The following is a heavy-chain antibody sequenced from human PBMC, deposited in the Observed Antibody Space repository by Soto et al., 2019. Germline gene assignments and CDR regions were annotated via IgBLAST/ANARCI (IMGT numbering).Heavy chain of an antibody. D-gene: IGHD3-16*02. CDR2: IYYSWST. CDR3: ASIRESYRSDLDY. J-gene: IGHJ4*02. V-gene: IGHV4-39*02. Sequence: QLQLQESGPGLVKPSETLSLTCTVSGGSINDSNYSWGWIRQPPGKGLEWIWTIYYSWSTSYPPSLKSRVTISVDTSKKHFALKLSSVTAADTAVYYCASIRESYRSDLDYWGQGIVVTVSS. CDR1: GGSINDSNYS.